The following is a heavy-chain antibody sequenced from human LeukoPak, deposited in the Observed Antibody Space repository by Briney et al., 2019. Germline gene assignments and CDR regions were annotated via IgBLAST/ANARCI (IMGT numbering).Heavy chain of an antibody. CDR2: IYPADSDI. CDR1: GYSFTNYW. V-gene: IGHV5-51*01. D-gene: IGHD3-22*01. J-gene: IGHJ4*02. Sequence: GESLKISCKVSGYSFTNYWIGWVRQMPGKGLEWMGIIYPADSDIRYRPSFQGQVTMSADESISTAYLQWSSLKASDTAIYYCARVGYYYVSGGFYAQPFDFWGQGTLVTVSS. CDR3: ARVGYYYVSGGFYAQPFDF.